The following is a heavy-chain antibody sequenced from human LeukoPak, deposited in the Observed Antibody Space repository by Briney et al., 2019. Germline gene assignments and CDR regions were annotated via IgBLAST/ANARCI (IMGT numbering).Heavy chain of an antibody. CDR3: ARDKVYDYVWGSYRFPFGY. CDR1: GGTFSSYA. V-gene: IGHV1-69*04. CDR2: IIPILGIA. D-gene: IGHD3-16*02. Sequence: SVKVSCKASGGTFSSYAISWVRQAPGQGLEWMGRIIPILGIANYAQKLQGRVTMTTDTSTSTAYMELRSLRSDDTAVYYCARDKVYDYVWGSYRFPFGYWGQGTLVTVSS. J-gene: IGHJ4*02.